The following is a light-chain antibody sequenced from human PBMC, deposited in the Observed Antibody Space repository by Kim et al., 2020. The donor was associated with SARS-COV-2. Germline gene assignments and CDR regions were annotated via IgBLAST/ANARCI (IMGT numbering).Light chain of an antibody. J-gene: IGKJ3*01. V-gene: IGKV3-20*01. CDR2: DTS. CDR1: QSLTY. Sequence: EIVLTQTPGTLSLSPGDRATLSCRASQSLTYLAWYQQKPGQAPRLLIYDTSTRATGIPDRFRGGGSGTDFTLTINGLAPEDFAVYYCHHYGTSSFTCGPATKVDIK. CDR3: HHYGTSSFT.